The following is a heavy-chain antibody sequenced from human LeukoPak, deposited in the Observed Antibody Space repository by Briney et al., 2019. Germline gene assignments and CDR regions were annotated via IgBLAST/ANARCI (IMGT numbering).Heavy chain of an antibody. CDR1: GFTFSSYT. CDR3: AREGGIVGATNDY. CDR2: ITSGSSYI. Sequence: GGSLRLSCVVAGFTFSSYTMNWVRQATGKGLEWVSSITSGSSYIYYADSVKGRFTISRDNAKNSLYLQMNSLRAEDTAVYYCAREGGIVGATNDYWGQGTLVTVSS. J-gene: IGHJ4*02. D-gene: IGHD1-26*01. V-gene: IGHV3-21*01.